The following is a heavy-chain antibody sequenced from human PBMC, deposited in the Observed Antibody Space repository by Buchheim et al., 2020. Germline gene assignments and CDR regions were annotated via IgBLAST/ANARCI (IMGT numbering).Heavy chain of an antibody. CDR1: GGTLSSYA. Sequence: QVQLVQSGAEVKKHGSSVKVSCKASGGTLSSYAISWVRQATGQGLEWMGGIIPIFGTANYAQKFQGGVTINADKSTSTADMELSSLRSEDTAVYYCARGNDTYGSNYYYYYYSMDVWGKGTT. D-gene: IGHD4-11*01. CDR3: ARGNDTYGSNYYYYYYSMDV. V-gene: IGHV1-69*06. J-gene: IGHJ6*03. CDR2: IIPIFGTA.